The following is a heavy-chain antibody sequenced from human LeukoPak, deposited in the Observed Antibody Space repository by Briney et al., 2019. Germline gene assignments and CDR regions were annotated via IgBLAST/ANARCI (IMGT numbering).Heavy chain of an antibody. CDR1: GFSFSTYT. CDR3: AKDRVPRPPMDV. Sequence: PGGSLRLSCAASGFSFSTYTMNWGRQAPGKGLEWVSSISGAGTYIYYADSVKGRFTISRDNAKNSLYLQMNNLRAEDTAVYYCAKDRVPRPPMDVWGKGTTVTVSS. J-gene: IGHJ6*04. CDR2: ISGAGTYI. V-gene: IGHV3-21*01. D-gene: IGHD1-1*01.